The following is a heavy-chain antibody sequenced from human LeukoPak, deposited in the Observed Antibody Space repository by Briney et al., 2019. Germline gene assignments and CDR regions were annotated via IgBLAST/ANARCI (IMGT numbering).Heavy chain of an antibody. D-gene: IGHD3-3*01. J-gene: IGHJ4*02. Sequence: GGSLRLSCAASGFTVSSNYMSWVRQAPGKGLEWVSAIYSGGSTYYADSVKGRFTISRDNSKNTLYLQMNSLRAEDTAVYYCARGGFWSGYSNHFDYWGQGTLVTVSS. CDR2: IYSGGST. CDR1: GFTVSSNY. V-gene: IGHV3-53*01. CDR3: ARGGFWSGYSNHFDY.